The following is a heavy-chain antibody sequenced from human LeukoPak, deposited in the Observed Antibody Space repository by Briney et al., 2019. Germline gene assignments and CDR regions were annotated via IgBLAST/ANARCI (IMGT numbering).Heavy chain of an antibody. Sequence: GRSLRLSCTASGFTFSSYTMHWVRQAPGKGLEWVAVIWYDGSNEYYADSVKGRFTISRDNSKNTLYLQMNSLRAGDTAVYYCAKRRSGWYFVDYWGQGTLVTVSS. CDR2: IWYDGSNE. V-gene: IGHV3-33*06. CDR1: GFTFSSYT. CDR3: AKRRSGWYFVDY. D-gene: IGHD6-19*01. J-gene: IGHJ4*02.